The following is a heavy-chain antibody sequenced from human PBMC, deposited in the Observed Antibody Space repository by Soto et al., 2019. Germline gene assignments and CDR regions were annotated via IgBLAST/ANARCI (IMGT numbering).Heavy chain of an antibody. D-gene: IGHD3-3*01. CDR2: INHSGST. Sequence: QVQLQQWGAGLLKPSETLSLTCAVYGGSFSGYYWSWIRQPPGKGLEWIGEINHSGSTNYNPSLKSRVTISVDTSKNQFSLKLSSVTAADTAVYYCAETRFLEWFSKGGAFDIWGQGTMVTVSS. V-gene: IGHV4-34*01. CDR3: AETRFLEWFSKGGAFDI. CDR1: GGSFSGYY. J-gene: IGHJ3*02.